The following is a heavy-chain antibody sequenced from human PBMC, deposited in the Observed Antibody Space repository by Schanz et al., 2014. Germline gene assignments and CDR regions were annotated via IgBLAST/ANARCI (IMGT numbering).Heavy chain of an antibody. CDR2: IYSGIGA. CDR1: GFAFSVYG. CDR3: ARDLEGYDGGGGGFDP. J-gene: IGHJ5*02. Sequence: QVQMVESGGGVVQPGRSLRLSCAASGFAFSVYGMHWVRQAPGKGLEWVSVIYSGIGAYYADSVKDRFTVSRDNSKNTLYLQMNSLRAEDTAVYYCARDLEGYDGGGGGFDPWGQGTLVTVSS. D-gene: IGHD2-21*01. V-gene: IGHV3-NL1*01.